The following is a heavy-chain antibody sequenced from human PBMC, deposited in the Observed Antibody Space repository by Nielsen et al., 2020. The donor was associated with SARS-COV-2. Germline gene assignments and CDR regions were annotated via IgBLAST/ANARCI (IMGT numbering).Heavy chain of an antibody. CDR2: IYTDGST. V-gene: IGHV3-66*01. CDR1: GFTISSSF. D-gene: IGHD7-27*01. J-gene: IGHJ6*02. Sequence: GGSLRLSCGASGFTISSSFMSWVRQAAGKGLDWVSVIYTDGSTSHADSVKGGFTISRDNSKNTLYLQMNSLRAEDTAVYYCARDNWGRMDVWGQGTTVTVSS. CDR3: ARDNWGRMDV.